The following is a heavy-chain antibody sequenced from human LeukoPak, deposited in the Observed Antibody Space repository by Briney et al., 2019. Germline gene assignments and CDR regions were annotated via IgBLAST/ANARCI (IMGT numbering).Heavy chain of an antibody. CDR1: GFTFSSYA. D-gene: IGHD5-18*01. CDR3: ARAVHRLPSSPPAD. CDR2: TSYDGSNK. J-gene: IGHJ4*02. Sequence: GGSLRLSCAASGFTFSSYAMHWVRQAPGKGLEWVAVTSYDGSNKYYADSVKGRFTISRDNSKNTLYLQMNSLRAEDTAVYYCARAVHRLPSSPPADWGQGTLVTVSS. V-gene: IGHV3-30-3*01.